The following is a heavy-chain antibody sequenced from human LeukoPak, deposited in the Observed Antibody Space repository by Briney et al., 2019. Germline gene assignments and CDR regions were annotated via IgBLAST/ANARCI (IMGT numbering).Heavy chain of an antibody. CDR1: GFPFSSYW. Sequence: GGSLRLSCAASGFPFSSYWMHWVRQGPGRGLVWVSRIIGDGSGTNYADSVKGRFTISRDNAKNTLYLQVNSLRAEDTAVYYCARGRSTNFLDVWGQGTTVTVSS. CDR3: ARGRSTNFLDV. J-gene: IGHJ6*02. CDR2: IIGDGSGT. D-gene: IGHD2-2*01. V-gene: IGHV3-74*01.